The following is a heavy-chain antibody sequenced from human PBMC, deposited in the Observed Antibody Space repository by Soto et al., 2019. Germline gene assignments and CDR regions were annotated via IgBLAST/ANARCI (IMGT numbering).Heavy chain of an antibody. CDR3: AKRRGAGGNFDY. J-gene: IGHJ4*02. Sequence: EVQLLESGGGLVQPEGSLRLSCAASGFTFTSYAMGWVRQAPGKGLEWVSVISSGGSTYYADSVRGRFTISRDNSKDKRSLQMTSLRAEDTAVYYCAKRRGAGGNFDYWGQGALVTVSS. V-gene: IGHV3-23*01. CDR1: GFTFTSYA. CDR2: ISSGGST. D-gene: IGHD2-15*01.